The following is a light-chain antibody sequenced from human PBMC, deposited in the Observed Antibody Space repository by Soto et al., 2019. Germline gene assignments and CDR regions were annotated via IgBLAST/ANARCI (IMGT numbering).Light chain of an antibody. Sequence: DIQMTQSPSSLSAAVGARVTITCRASQGVSNYLAWYQQKPGKVPKLLIHAASTLQSGFPSRFSGSVSGTDFPLTIISLQPEDFATYYCQKYDRAPYTFGQGTKLEIK. V-gene: IGKV1-27*01. J-gene: IGKJ2*01. CDR2: AAS. CDR1: QGVSNY. CDR3: QKYDRAPYT.